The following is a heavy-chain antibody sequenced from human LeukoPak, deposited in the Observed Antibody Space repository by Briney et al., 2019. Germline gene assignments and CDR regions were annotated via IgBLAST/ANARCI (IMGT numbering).Heavy chain of an antibody. Sequence: GGSLRLSCAVSGFSVSGYGMSWVRQAPGKGLEWVANIQRDGSEKYYMDSVMGRFTISRDNAKNSLYLQMNSLRAEDTAIYYCARDFTGASGCWGQGTLVTVSS. CDR1: GFSVSGYG. CDR3: ARDFTGASGC. CDR2: IQRDGSEK. J-gene: IGHJ4*02. V-gene: IGHV3-7*01. D-gene: IGHD3-10*01.